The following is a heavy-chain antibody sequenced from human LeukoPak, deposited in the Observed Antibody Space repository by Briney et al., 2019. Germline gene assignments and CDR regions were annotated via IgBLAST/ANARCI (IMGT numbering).Heavy chain of an antibody. J-gene: IGHJ3*02. CDR2: IYYSGST. Sequence: PSETLSLTCTVSGGYINNYYWNWIRQPPGKGLEWIGYIYYSGSTNYNPSLKSRVTISLDTSNNQFSLNLSSVTAADTAVYYCARATLSTRTAFDIWGQGTMVTVSP. CDR1: GGYINNYY. CDR3: ARATLSTRTAFDI. D-gene: IGHD2-2*01. V-gene: IGHV4-59*01.